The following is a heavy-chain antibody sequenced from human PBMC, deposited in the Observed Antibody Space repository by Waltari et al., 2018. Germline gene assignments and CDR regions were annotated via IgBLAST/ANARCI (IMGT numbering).Heavy chain of an antibody. CDR2: INTIGGGT. Sequence: QVQLVQSGAEVKNPGASVKVSCMTSGYTFTTGNRFGGLYIHWVRQAPGQGTEWMGRINTIGGGTKDAQKFQGRVTVTRYTSITTAYMELTSLRSDDTAVYYGARGGIGGNFDFWGQGSLVTVST. J-gene: IGHJ4*02. D-gene: IGHD2-15*01. CDR1: GYTFTTGNRFGGLY. V-gene: IGHV1-2*06. CDR3: ARGGIGGNFDF.